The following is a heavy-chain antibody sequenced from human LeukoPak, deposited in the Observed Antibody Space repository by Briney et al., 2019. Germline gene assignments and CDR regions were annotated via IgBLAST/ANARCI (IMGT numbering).Heavy chain of an antibody. CDR1: GFTFSSYW. J-gene: IGHJ5*02. Sequence: PGGSLRLPCAASGFTFSSYWMHWVRQAPGKGLVWVSRINTDGSRTSYADPVKGRFTISRDKAKNTLFLQMNSLRAEDTTVYYCARVRSGSYNWFDPWGQGTLVTVSS. CDR3: ARVRSGSYNWFDP. CDR2: INTDGSRT. D-gene: IGHD1-26*01. V-gene: IGHV3-74*01.